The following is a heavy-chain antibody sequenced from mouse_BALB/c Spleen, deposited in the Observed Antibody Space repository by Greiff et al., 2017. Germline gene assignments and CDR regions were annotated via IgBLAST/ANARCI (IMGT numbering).Heavy chain of an antibody. V-gene: IGHV3-1*02. J-gene: IGHJ3*01. CDR2: IHYSGST. CDR1: GYSITSGYS. D-gene: IGHD4-1*01. CDR3: ARAGGNWGFAY. Sequence: EVQLQESGPDLVKPSQSLSLTCTVTGYSITSGYSWPWIRQFPGNKLEWMGYIHYSGSTNYNPSLKSRISITRDTSKNQFFLQLNSVTTEDTATYYCARAGGNWGFAYWGQGTLVTVSA.